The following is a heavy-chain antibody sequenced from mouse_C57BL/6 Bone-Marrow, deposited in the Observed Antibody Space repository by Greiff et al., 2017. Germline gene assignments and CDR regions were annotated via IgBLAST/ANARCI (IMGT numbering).Heavy chain of an antibody. CDR3: AIPLFLLRYRAWFAY. D-gene: IGHD1-1*01. Sequence: QVQLQPSGAELAKPGASVKLSCKASGYTFTSYWMHWVKQRPGQGLEWIGYINPSSGYTKYNQKFKDKATLTADKSSSTAYMQLSSLTYEDSAGYYCAIPLFLLRYRAWFAYWGQGTLVTVSA. CDR2: INPSSGYT. CDR1: GYTFTSYW. J-gene: IGHJ3*01. V-gene: IGHV1-7*01.